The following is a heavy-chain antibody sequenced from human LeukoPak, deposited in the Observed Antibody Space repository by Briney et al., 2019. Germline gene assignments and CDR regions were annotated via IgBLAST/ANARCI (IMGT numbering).Heavy chain of an antibody. CDR2: IYTSGTI. Sequence: SETLSLTCTVSGGSISSYYWSWIRQPAGKGLEWIGRIYTSGTINYNPSLKSRITMSVDTSKNQFSLNLSSVTAADTAVYYCARDTTGEGSSWYGEYYFDYWGQGTLVTVSS. J-gene: IGHJ4*02. CDR1: GGSISSYY. CDR3: ARDTTGEGSSWYGEYYFDY. D-gene: IGHD6-13*01. V-gene: IGHV4-4*07.